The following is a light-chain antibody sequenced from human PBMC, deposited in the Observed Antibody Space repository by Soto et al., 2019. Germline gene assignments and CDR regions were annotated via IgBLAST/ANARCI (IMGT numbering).Light chain of an antibody. Sequence: QSALTQPPSVSGAPGQRVTISCTGGSSKIGAGYDVHWYQQLPGTAPKLLIYGNSNRPSGVPDRFSGSKSGTSASLAITGLQAEEEADYYCQSYDSSLSGYVFGTGTKVTVL. CDR2: GNS. CDR3: QSYDSSLSGYV. V-gene: IGLV1-40*01. CDR1: SSKIGAGYD. J-gene: IGLJ1*01.